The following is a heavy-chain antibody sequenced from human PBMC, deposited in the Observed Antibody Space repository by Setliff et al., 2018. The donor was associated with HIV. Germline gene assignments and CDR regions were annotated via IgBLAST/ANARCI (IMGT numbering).Heavy chain of an antibody. CDR2: IIPLFGTA. Sequence: SVKVSCKASGGTFSNYAFSWVRQAPGQGLEWMGGIIPLFGTANYAQNFQGRVTITADASTSTAYMELSSLRSEDTAMYYCARDRHHYDSSGFDAFDIWGLGTMVTVSS. J-gene: IGHJ3*02. V-gene: IGHV1-69*13. D-gene: IGHD3-22*01. CDR1: GGTFSNYA. CDR3: ARDRHHYDSSGFDAFDI.